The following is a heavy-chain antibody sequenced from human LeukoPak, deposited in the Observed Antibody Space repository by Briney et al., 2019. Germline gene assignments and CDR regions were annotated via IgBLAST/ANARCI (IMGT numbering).Heavy chain of an antibody. CDR1: GFTFSSSW. D-gene: IGHD2-2*01. J-gene: IGHJ4*02. CDR2: INSDESVT. Sequence: GALRLSCAASGFTFSSSWMHWVRQAPGQGLVWVSRINSDESVTTYTDSVKGRFTISRDNAKNTLYLQMNSLRAEDTAMYYCVRSRFTTSSFDYWGQGTLVTVSS. V-gene: IGHV3-74*03. CDR3: VRSRFTTSSFDY.